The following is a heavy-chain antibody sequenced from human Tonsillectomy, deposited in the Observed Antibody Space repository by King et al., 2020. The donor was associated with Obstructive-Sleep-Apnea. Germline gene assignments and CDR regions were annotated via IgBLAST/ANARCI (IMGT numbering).Heavy chain of an antibody. V-gene: IGHV4-39*06. CDR3: AAGWFGELLLSAPGRFDY. CDR2: IYYSGST. CDR1: GGSISSSSYY. Sequence: RLQLQESGPGLVKPSETLSLTCTVSGGSISSSSYYWGWIRQPPGKGLEWIGSIYYSGSTYYNPSLKSRVTISVDTSKNQFSLKLSSVTAADTAVYYCAAGWFGELLLSAPGRFDYWGQGTLVTVSS. D-gene: IGHD3-10*01. J-gene: IGHJ4*02.